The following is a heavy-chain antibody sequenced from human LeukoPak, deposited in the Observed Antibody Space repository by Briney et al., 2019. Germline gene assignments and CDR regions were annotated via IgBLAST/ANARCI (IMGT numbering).Heavy chain of an antibody. Sequence: GASVKVSCKASGGTFSSYAISWVRQAPGQGLEWMGRIIPILGIANYAQKFQGRVTITADKSTSTAYMELSSLRSEDTAVYYCARDVDSVAILTGYANWFDPWGQGTLVTVSS. J-gene: IGHJ5*02. D-gene: IGHD3-9*01. V-gene: IGHV1-69*04. CDR3: ARDVDSVAILTGYANWFDP. CDR2: IIPILGIA. CDR1: GGTFSSYA.